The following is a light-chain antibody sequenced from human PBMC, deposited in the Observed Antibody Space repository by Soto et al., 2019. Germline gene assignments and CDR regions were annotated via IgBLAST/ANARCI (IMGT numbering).Light chain of an antibody. CDR3: QQYARPPFA. Sequence: EIVLTQSPGTLSLSPGERATLSCRASQRISNSYLAWDQQKPGQAPRLLLYDASSRATGIPDRVSGSGSGTDFTLTISRLEPEDFAVYYCQQYARPPFAFGQGTKVESK. CDR1: QRISNSY. J-gene: IGKJ2*01. CDR2: DAS. V-gene: IGKV3-20*01.